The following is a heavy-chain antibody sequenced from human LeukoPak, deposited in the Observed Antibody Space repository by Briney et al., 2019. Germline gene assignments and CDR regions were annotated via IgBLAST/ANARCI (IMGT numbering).Heavy chain of an antibody. J-gene: IGHJ4*02. V-gene: IGHV1-18*01. Sequence: GASVKVSCKASGYTFTSYGISWVRQAPGQGLEWMGWISAYNGNTNYAQKLQGRVTMTTDTSTSTAYMELRSLRSDDTAVYYCAREVPDRVGGAAFDYWGQGTLVTVSS. CDR2: ISAYNGNT. CDR1: GYTFTSYG. D-gene: IGHD1-26*01. CDR3: AREVPDRVGGAAFDY.